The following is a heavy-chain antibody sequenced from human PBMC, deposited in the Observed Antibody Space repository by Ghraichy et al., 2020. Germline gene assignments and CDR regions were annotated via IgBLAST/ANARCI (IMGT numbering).Heavy chain of an antibody. CDR1: GGSISSYY. D-gene: IGHD6-13*01. CDR2: IYYSGST. CDR3: ARGGYSSSWYIYWFDP. Sequence: SETLSLTCTVSGGSISSYYWSWIRQPPGKGLEWIGYIYYSGSTNYNPSLKSRVTISVDTSKNQFSLKLSSVTAADTAVYYCARGGYSSSWYIYWFDPWGQGTLVTVSS. V-gene: IGHV4-59*01. J-gene: IGHJ5*02.